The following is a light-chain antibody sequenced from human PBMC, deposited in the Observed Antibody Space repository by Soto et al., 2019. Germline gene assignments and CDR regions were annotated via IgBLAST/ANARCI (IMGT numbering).Light chain of an antibody. CDR2: GTS. CDR3: QQYNNWNPMST. V-gene: IGKV3-15*01. CDR1: QNVGRN. Sequence: EIVMTQSPDTLSVSPGERATLSCRASQNVGRNVAWYQQRPGQAPRLLIHGTSTRAADIPARFSGSVSGTELKLTLTSLQPEDFVIYYCQQYNNWNPMSTFGQGTKLEMK. J-gene: IGKJ2*01.